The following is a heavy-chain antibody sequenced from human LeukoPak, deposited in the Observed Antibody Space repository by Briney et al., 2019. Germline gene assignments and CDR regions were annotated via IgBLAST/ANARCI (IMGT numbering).Heavy chain of an antibody. D-gene: IGHD3-10*01. J-gene: IGHJ4*02. V-gene: IGHV1-18*01. CDR2: INSYNGNT. CDR1: GYIFTSYG. Sequence: ASVKVSCKASGYIFTSYGISWVRQAPGQGLEWMGWINSYNGNTKYTQKVQGRVTMTIDTSTSTAYMEVRSLRSDDTAVYYCAQGWFGDFPFDYWGQGTLVTVSS. CDR3: AQGWFGDFPFDY.